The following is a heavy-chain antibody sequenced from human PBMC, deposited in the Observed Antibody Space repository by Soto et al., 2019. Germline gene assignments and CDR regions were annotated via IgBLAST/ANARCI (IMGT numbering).Heavy chain of an antibody. CDR2: INHSGST. CDR3: ARGEPRFMEWLLLSEYFDP. V-gene: IGHV4-34*01. J-gene: IGHJ5*02. Sequence: QVQLQQWGAGLLKPSETLSLTCAVYGGSFSSYYWSWIRQPPGKGLEWIGVINHSGSTNYDPSPKSRVTISIDTSKNQVSLTLSSVTAADTAVYYCARGEPRFMEWLLLSEYFDPWGQGTLVTVSS. D-gene: IGHD3-3*01. CDR1: GGSFSSYY.